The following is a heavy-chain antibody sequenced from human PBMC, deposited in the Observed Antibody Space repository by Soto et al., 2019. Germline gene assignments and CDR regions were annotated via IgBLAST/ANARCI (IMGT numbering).Heavy chain of an antibody. CDR2: SIPNFRTA. CDR1: GGTFSSYS. Sequence: QVQLVQSGAEVKKPGSSVKVSCKASGGTFSSYSISWVRQAPGQGLEWMGGSIPNFRTANYAQKFQGRVTITADESTSTVYMELSSLRSEDTAVYYCARWGQHRKASYNYEMDVWGQGTTVSVSS. D-gene: IGHD3-16*01. CDR3: ARWGQHRKASYNYEMDV. J-gene: IGHJ6*01. V-gene: IGHV1-69*01.